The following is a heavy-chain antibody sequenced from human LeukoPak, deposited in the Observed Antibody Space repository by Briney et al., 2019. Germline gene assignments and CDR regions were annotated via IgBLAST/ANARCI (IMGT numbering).Heavy chain of an antibody. J-gene: IGHJ4*02. CDR1: GFIFSSYA. CDR2: ISASGGTT. CDR3: AKKRYYDSSGQEDSFDY. V-gene: IGHV3-23*01. Sequence: GGSLRLSCVASGFIFSSYAMSWVRQAPGKGLEWVSTISASGGTTYYADSVKGRFTISRDNSRNTLYVQMNSLRAEDTAVYYCAKKRYYDSSGQEDSFDYWGQGTLVTVSS. D-gene: IGHD3-22*01.